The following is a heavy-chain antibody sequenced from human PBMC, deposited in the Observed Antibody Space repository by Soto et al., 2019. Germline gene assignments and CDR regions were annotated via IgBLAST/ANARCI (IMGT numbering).Heavy chain of an antibody. J-gene: IGHJ6*02. V-gene: IGHV3-23*01. Sequence: GGSLRLSCAASGFTFSTYGMNWVRQAPGRGLEWVSGISGSGAVTKYADAVKGRFTISRDNSKNTLYLQMNSLTAEDTAVYYCAKRTTIFGVVGIDYYYGMDVWGRGTTVTVSS. D-gene: IGHD3-3*01. CDR3: AKRTTIFGVVGIDYYYGMDV. CDR1: GFTFSTYG. CDR2: ISGSGAVT.